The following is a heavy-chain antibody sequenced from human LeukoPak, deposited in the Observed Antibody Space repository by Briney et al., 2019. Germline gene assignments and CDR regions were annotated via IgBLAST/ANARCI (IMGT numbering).Heavy chain of an antibody. V-gene: IGHV3-30*01. CDR2: LSYDGSDK. J-gene: IGHJ4*02. CDR1: GFTFSSYA. D-gene: IGHD2-15*01. CDR3: ARSMVVGTTPLGY. Sequence: GGSLRLSCAASGFTFSSYAMYWVRQAPGKGLQWVAVLSYDGSDKYYADSVKGRFTVSRDNSKNTLYLEMDSLRDEDTAVYYCARSMVVGTTPLGYWGRGTLVTVSS.